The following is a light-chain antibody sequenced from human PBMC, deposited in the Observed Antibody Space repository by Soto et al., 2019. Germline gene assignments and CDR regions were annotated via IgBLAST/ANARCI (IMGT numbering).Light chain of an antibody. V-gene: IGLV1-44*01. Sequence: QSALTQPPSASGTPGQRVTISCSGSSSNVGSNTVNWYQHLAGTAPKLLIYSNNQRPSGVPDRFSGSKSGTSASLAISGLQSDDEADYYCAAWDDVLTGVIFGGGTQLTVL. CDR1: SSNVGSNT. CDR3: AAWDDVLTGVI. CDR2: SNN. J-gene: IGLJ2*01.